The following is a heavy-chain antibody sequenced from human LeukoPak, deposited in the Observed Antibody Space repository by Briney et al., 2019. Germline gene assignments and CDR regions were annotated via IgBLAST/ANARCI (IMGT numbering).Heavy chain of an antibody. Sequence: HGESLKISCKGSGYNFAHDWIGWVRQMPGKGLEWMGIIFPDDSDTIYSPSFQGQVTISADKSINTAYLQWSNLKASDSAMYYCARAGYSNRWDGVDYWGQGTLVTVSS. D-gene: IGHD2/OR15-2a*01. V-gene: IGHV5-51*01. CDR2: IFPDDSDT. CDR3: ARAGYSNRWDGVDY. CDR1: GYNFAHDW. J-gene: IGHJ4*02.